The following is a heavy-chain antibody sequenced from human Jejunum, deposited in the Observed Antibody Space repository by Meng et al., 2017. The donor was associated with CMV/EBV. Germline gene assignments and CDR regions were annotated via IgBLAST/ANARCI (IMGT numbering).Heavy chain of an antibody. CDR2: VMPFFGTV. J-gene: IGHJ4*02. CDR3: ARGGDGVQHFLEWLLFDY. D-gene: IGHD3-3*01. V-gene: IGHV1-69*05. CDR1: PFRNYE. Sequence: PFRNYEFSWVRQAPGQGLGWMGGVMPFFGTVNYARKFQGRVTITTEESTSTVYMELSGLRSEDTAVYYCARGGDGVQHFLEWLLFDYWGQGTLVTVSS.